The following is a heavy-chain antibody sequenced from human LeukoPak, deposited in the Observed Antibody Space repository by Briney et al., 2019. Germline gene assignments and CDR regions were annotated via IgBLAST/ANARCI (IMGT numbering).Heavy chain of an antibody. CDR3: VRGGTTGYSNFPFDY. CDR1: GFTFSSYW. J-gene: IGHJ4*02. Sequence: PGGSLRLSCAASGFTFSSYWMHWVRHAPGKGLVWVSHISTDLSSTRYADSVNGRFTISRDNAKNTLYLQMNSLRADDTAVYYCVRGGTTGYSNFPFDYWGQGTLVTVSS. V-gene: IGHV3-74*01. CDR2: ISTDLSST. D-gene: IGHD4-11*01.